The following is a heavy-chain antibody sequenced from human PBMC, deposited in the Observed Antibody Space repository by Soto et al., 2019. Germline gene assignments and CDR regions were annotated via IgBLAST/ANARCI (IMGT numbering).Heavy chain of an antibody. CDR2: IYYSGST. D-gene: IGHD3-10*01. Sequence: SETLSLTCTVSGGSISSSSYYWGWIRQPPGKGLEWIGSIYYSGSTYYNPSLKSRVTISVDTSKNQFSLKLSSVTAADTAVYYCARHVSGGSGTTKYYYYYGIDVWGQGTTVTVSS. CDR1: GGSISSSSYY. V-gene: IGHV4-39*01. J-gene: IGHJ6*02. CDR3: ARHVSGGSGTTKYYYYYGIDV.